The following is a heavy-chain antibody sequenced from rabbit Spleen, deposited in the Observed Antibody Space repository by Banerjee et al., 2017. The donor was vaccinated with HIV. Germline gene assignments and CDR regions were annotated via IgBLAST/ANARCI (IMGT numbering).Heavy chain of an antibody. D-gene: IGHD1-1*01. CDR1: GVSLNDKDV. V-gene: IGHV1S45*01. CDR3: ARDLTDGIGWNFAW. J-gene: IGHJ4*01. CDR2: INMFTGKS. Sequence: EQLEESGGGLVKPEGSLTLTCKASGVSLNDKDVMCWDRQAPGKGLEWIACINMFTGKSVYASWAKGRFIMSRPSSTTVTLQMTSLTVADTATYFCARDLTDGIGWNFAWWGQGTLVTVS.